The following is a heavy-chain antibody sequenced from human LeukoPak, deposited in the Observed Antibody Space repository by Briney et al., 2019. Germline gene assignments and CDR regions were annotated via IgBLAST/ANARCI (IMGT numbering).Heavy chain of an antibody. V-gene: IGHV3-23*01. CDR1: GFTFSSYA. Sequence: SGGSLRLSCAASGFTFSSYAMSWVRQAPGKGLEWVSFISGTGSTTYYADSVKGRFTISRDKSKNTLFLQINSLRAEDTAVYYCARDGGLSSTTTDAFDIWGQGTMVTVSS. CDR2: ISGTGSTT. J-gene: IGHJ3*02. D-gene: IGHD2-2*01. CDR3: ARDGGLSSTTTDAFDI.